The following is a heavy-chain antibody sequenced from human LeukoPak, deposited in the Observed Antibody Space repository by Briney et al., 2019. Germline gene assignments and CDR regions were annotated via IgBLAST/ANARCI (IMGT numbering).Heavy chain of an antibody. CDR3: ARETNWVVED. CDR1: GFTFSTYS. CDR2: ISSRSNTI. Sequence: GGSLRLSCAASGFTFSTYSMNWVRQAPRKGLEWVSYISSRSNTIYADSVKGRFTISRDNAKNSLYLQMNSLRAEDTAVYYCARETNWVVEDWGQGTLVTVSS. D-gene: IGHD2-15*01. V-gene: IGHV3-48*01. J-gene: IGHJ4*02.